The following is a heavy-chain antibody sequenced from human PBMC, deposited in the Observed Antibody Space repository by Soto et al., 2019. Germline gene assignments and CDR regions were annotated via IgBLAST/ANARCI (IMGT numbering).Heavy chain of an antibody. D-gene: IGHD1-7*01. J-gene: IGHJ6*02. V-gene: IGHV3-21*01. Sequence: GGSLRLSCAASGFTFSSYSMNWVRQAPGKGLEWVSSISSSSSYIYYADSMKGRFTISRDNAKNSLYLQMNSLRAEDTAVYYCARAHTGTTYYYYGMDVWGQETTVTVSS. CDR2: ISSSSSYI. CDR3: ARAHTGTTYYYYGMDV. CDR1: GFTFSSYS.